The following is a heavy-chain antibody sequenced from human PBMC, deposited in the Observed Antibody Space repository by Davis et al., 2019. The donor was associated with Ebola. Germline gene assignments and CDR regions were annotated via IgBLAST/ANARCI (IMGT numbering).Heavy chain of an antibody. V-gene: IGHV3-30-3*01. CDR3: ARGYCSSTSCRSDYYYYYYMDV. CDR1: GFTFSSYA. CDR2: ISYDGSNK. Sequence: PGGSLRLSCAASGFTFSSYAMHWVRQAPGKGLEWVAVISYDGSNKYYADSVKGRFTISRDNSKNTLYLQMNSLRAEDTAVYYCARGYCSSTSCRSDYYYYYYMDVWGKGTTVTVSS. J-gene: IGHJ6*03. D-gene: IGHD2-2*01.